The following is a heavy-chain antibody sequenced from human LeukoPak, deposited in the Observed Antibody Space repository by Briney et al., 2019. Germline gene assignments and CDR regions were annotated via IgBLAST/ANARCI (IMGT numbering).Heavy chain of an antibody. CDR3: ARHTGATSGWFDP. D-gene: IGHD1-26*01. CDR1: GYTFTSYA. J-gene: IGHJ5*02. Sequence: GASVKVSCKASGYTFTSYAMNWVRQAHGQGLEWMGWINTNTGNATYAQGFTGRFVFSLDTSVSTAYLQISSLKAEDTAVYYCARHTGATSGWFDPWGQGTLVTVSS. V-gene: IGHV7-4-1*02. CDR2: INTNTGNA.